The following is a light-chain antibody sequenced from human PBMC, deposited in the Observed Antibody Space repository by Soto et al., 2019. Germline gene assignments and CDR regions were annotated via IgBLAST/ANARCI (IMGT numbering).Light chain of an antibody. CDR3: QQRYSGPIT. CDR2: DAS. J-gene: IGKJ2*01. Sequence: EIVLTQSPATLSLSPGERATLSCRTSQSVGTYLAWYQHNPFQAPRLLIYDASNSATGIPARFSGSGSGTYFTLTISSPEPEDFAVYYCQQRYSGPITVGQGTKLEIK. V-gene: IGKV3-11*01. CDR1: QSVGTY.